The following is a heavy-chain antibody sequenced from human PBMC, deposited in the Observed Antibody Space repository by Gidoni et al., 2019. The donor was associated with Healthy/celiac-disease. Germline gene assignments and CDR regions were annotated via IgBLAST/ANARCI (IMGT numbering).Heavy chain of an antibody. CDR2: ST. D-gene: IGHD4-17*01. V-gene: IGHV4-4*02. CDR3: ARSYDYGRSFDY. Sequence: STNYNPSLKSRVTISVDKSKNQFSLKLSSVTAADTAVYYCARSYDYGRSFDYWGQGTLVTVSS. J-gene: IGHJ4*02.